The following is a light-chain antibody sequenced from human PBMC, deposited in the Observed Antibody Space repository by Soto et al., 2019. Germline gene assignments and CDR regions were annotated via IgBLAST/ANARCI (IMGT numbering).Light chain of an antibody. CDR3: QQLNSYPLT. CDR1: QGISSY. Sequence: DIQLTQSPSFLSASVGDRATITCRASQGISSYLAWYQQKPGKAPKLLIYAASTFQSGAPSRFSGSGSGTEFTLTISSLQPEDSATYYCQQLNSYPLTFGGGTKVEIK. V-gene: IGKV1-9*01. CDR2: AAS. J-gene: IGKJ4*01.